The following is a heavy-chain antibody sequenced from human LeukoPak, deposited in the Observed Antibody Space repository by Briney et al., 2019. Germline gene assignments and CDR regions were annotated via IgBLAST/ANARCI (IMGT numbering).Heavy chain of an antibody. Sequence: PGGSLSLSCAASGFTFSSYAMSWVRQAQGPGLEWVSAISGSGGSTSYANSVLGRFTISRDNSKNTLYLQRNSLRAEDTAVYYCAKRGLYGDNSYYVDCGGEGTTVTVS. CDR2: ISGSGGST. CDR3: AKRGLYGDNSYYVDC. J-gene: IGHJ6*03. CDR1: GFTFSSYA. D-gene: IGHD4-17*01. V-gene: IGHV3-23*01.